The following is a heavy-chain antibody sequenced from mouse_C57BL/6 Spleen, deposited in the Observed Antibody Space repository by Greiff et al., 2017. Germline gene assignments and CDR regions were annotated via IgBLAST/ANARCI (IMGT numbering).Heavy chain of an antibody. CDR1: GYTFTSYW. Sequence: QVQLQQPGAELVKPGASVKLSCKASGYTFTSYWMHWVKQRPGRGLEWIGRIDPKSGGTKYNEKFKSKATLTVDKPSSTAYMPLSSLAYEDSTVYYCAYGGDAVEEWGQGTSVTAS. J-gene: IGHJ4*01. CDR2: IDPKSGGT. V-gene: IGHV1-62-3*01. D-gene: IGHD1-1*02. CDR3: AYGGDAVEE.